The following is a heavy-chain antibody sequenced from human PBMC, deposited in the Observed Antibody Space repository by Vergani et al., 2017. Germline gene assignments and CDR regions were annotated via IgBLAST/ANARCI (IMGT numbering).Heavy chain of an antibody. Sequence: QLVESGGGWVQPGGSLRLSCVVSGIDFSSYIMNWVRQAPGKGLEWVSFVSTGTKSQSYAESVKGRFTISRDSAKNSLYLQMDSLRAEDTAVYYCVRLPRGPWNFDLWGRGTLITVSS. CDR1: GIDFSSYI. CDR3: VRLPRGPWNFDL. J-gene: IGHJ2*01. V-gene: IGHV3-48*01. CDR2: VSTGTKSQ.